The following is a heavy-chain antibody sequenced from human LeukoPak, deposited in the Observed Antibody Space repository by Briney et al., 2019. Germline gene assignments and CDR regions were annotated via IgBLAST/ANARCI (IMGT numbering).Heavy chain of an antibody. D-gene: IGHD3-22*01. Sequence: GGSLRLSCAASGVTFDDYAMHGVRQAPGKGPEWGAGINWNSGSIGYADSVKGRFTISRDNAKNYLYLHLNSLRAEDTALYYCAKDKEDSRGYYYVFDFWGQGTLVTVSS. CDR1: GVTFDDYA. CDR2: INWNSGSI. J-gene: IGHJ4*02. CDR3: AKDKEDSRGYYYVFDF. V-gene: IGHV3-9*01.